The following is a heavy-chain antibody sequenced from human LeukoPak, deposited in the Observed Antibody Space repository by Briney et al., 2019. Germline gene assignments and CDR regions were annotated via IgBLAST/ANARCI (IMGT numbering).Heavy chain of an antibody. Sequence: SETLSLTCAVYGGSFSGYYWSWIRQPPGKGLEWIGEINHSGSTTYNPSLKSRVTISLDTSKNQFSLKLSSVTAADTAVYYCAGDYGSGSYRFDYWGQGTLVTVSS. J-gene: IGHJ4*02. D-gene: IGHD3-10*01. CDR1: GGSFSGYY. CDR2: INHSGST. CDR3: AGDYGSGSYRFDY. V-gene: IGHV4-34*01.